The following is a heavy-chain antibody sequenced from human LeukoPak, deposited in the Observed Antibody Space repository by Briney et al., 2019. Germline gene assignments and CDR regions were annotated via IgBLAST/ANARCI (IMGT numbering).Heavy chain of an antibody. CDR2: INTGNGKT. D-gene: IGHD3-9*01. J-gene: IGHJ4*02. Sequence: EASVKVSCKASGYTFTNYAVHWVRQAPGQRLEWMGWINTGNGKTNYSQKFQVRVTLTRGTSASTVYMELSSLRSEDTAVYYCARGYYDLLTGHVVTYYFDYWGQGTLVTVSS. V-gene: IGHV1-3*04. CDR1: GYTFTNYA. CDR3: ARGYYDLLTGHVVTYYFDY.